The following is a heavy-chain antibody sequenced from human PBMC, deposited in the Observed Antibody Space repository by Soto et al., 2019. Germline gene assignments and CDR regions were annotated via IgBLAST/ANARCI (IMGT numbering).Heavy chain of an antibody. D-gene: IGHD3-10*01. Sequence: QVQLQESGPGLVKPSQTLSLTCTVSGGSISSGGYYWSWIRQHPGKGLEWIGYIYYSGSTYYNPSLKSRVTISVDTSKNQFSLKLSSVTAADTAVYYCARGVGPTLWFRVFWFDPWGQGTLVTVSS. CDR3: ARGVGPTLWFRVFWFDP. V-gene: IGHV4-31*03. J-gene: IGHJ5*02. CDR2: IYYSGST. CDR1: GGSISSGGYY.